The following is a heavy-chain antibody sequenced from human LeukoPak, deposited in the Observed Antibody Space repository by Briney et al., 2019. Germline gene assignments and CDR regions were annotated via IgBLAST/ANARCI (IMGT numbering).Heavy chain of an antibody. CDR2: IYPGDSDT. D-gene: IGHD2-15*01. V-gene: IGHV5-51*01. Sequence: PGESLKISCKGSGYSFTSYWIGWVRQMPGKGLEWMGIIYPGDSDTRYSPSFQGQVTISADKSISTAYLQWSSLKASDTAMYNCARLLGYCSGGSCSLYYMDVWGKGTTVTVSS. CDR1: GYSFTSYW. J-gene: IGHJ6*03. CDR3: ARLLGYCSGGSCSLYYMDV.